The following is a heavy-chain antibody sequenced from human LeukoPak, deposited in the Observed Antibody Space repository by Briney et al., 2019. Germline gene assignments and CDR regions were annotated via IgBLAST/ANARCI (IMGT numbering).Heavy chain of an antibody. CDR1: GFTFSSYW. D-gene: IGHD3-16*02. V-gene: IGHV3-7*01. CDR2: IKQDGSEE. J-gene: IGHJ4*02. Sequence: GGSLRLSCAASGFTFSSYWMSWVRQAPGKGLEWVANIKQDGSEEYYVDSVKGRFTISRDNAKNSLYLQMNSLRAEDTAVYYCARSGPLYYDYVWGSYRPSYYFDYWGQGTLVTVSS. CDR3: ARSGPLYYDYVWGSYRPSYYFDY.